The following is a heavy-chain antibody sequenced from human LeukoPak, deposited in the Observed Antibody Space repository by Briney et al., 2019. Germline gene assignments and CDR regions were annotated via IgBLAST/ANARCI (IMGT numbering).Heavy chain of an antibody. V-gene: IGHV3-7*01. CDR3: ANSAYCSSSSCPNGINFDS. CDR1: GFTFSDYW. J-gene: IGHJ4*02. CDR2: IKQDGSER. D-gene: IGHD2-2*01. Sequence: GGSLRLSCAASGFTFSDYWMSWVRQAAGKGLEWVANIKQDGSERNYVDSVKGRFTISRDNAKNSLYLQMNSLRAEDTAVYYCANSAYCSSSSCPNGINFDSWGQGTLVTVSS.